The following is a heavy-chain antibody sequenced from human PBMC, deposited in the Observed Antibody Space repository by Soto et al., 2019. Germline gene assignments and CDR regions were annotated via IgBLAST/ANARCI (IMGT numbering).Heavy chain of an antibody. CDR1: GGSISSHY. D-gene: IGHD3-9*01. V-gene: IGHV4-59*11. Sequence: PSETLSLTCTVSGGSISSHYWSWIRQPPGQGLEWIGDIYYSGSTNYNPSLKSRVTISVDTSKNQFSLKLSSVTAADTAVYYCARGLYLGDILTGYYHYFDYWGQGTLVTVSS. CDR2: IYYSGST. CDR3: ARGLYLGDILTGYYHYFDY. J-gene: IGHJ4*02.